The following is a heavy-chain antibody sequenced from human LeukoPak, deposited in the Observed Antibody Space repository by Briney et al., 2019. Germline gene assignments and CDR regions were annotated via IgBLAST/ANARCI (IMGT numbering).Heavy chain of an antibody. D-gene: IGHD3-22*01. CDR1: GFTFSNYW. CDR3: ARMDYYDSSGYPHWYFDL. CDR2: SKSDGSST. V-gene: IGHV3-74*01. J-gene: IGHJ2*01. Sequence: PGGSLRPSCAASGFTFSNYWMHWVRQAPGKGLVWVSRSKSDGSSTSYADSVKGRFTISRDNAKNTLYLQMNSLRAEDTAVYYCARMDYYDSSGYPHWYFDLWGRGTLVTVSS.